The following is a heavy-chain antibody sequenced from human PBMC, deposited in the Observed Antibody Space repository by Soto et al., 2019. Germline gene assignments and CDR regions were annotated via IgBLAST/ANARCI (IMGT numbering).Heavy chain of an antibody. CDR3: ATLTKYDILTGFYPC. D-gene: IGHD3-9*01. CDR1: GFTVNSNY. J-gene: IGHJ4*02. V-gene: IGHV3-66*01. Sequence: PGGSLRLSCAASGFTVNSNYMSWVRQAPGKGLEGVSVIYSDGSTYYADSVKGRFIISRDNSNNTLYFQMNSLRAEDTAVYYCATLTKYDILTGFYPCWGQGT. CDR2: IYSDGST.